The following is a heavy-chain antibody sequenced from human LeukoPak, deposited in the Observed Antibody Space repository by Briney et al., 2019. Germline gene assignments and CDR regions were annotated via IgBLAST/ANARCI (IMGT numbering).Heavy chain of an antibody. CDR3: ARARNNYDSSGYSSLDY. Sequence: GGSLRLSCAASEFIFSSYGMHWVRQAPGKGLQWVASLWYDGTNKYNADSVKGRFTISRDNSQSTLYLQMNSLRAEDTAVYYCARARNNYDSSGYSSLDYWGQGTLVTVSS. J-gene: IGHJ4*02. CDR1: EFIFSSYG. D-gene: IGHD3-22*01. CDR2: LWYDGTNK. V-gene: IGHV3-33*01.